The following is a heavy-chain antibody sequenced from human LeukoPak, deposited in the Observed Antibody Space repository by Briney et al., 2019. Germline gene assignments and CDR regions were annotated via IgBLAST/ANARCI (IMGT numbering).Heavy chain of an antibody. V-gene: IGHV3-30*18. J-gene: IGHJ4*02. CDR1: GFTFSSYG. D-gene: IGHD5-18*01. CDR2: ISYDGSGQ. Sequence: GGSLRLSCAASGFTFSSYGIHWVRQAPGKGLEWVAVISYDGSGQEFADSMKGRFTISRDNSKNTVFLQMNSLRAEDTAIYYCAKSGYSYGILDYWGQGTLVTVSS. CDR3: AKSGYSYGILDY.